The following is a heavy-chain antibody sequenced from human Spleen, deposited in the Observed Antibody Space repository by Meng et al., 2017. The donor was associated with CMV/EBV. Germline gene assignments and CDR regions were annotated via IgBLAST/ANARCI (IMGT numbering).Heavy chain of an antibody. D-gene: IGHD3-9*01. Sequence: ASVKVSCKASGYTFINYYMHWVRQAPGRGLEWMGRVNTYNGDTDYSQKFKGRVTMTRDTSISTAYMELSRLAANDTAMYYCARQKSFDALSGYHSFDYWGQGTLVTVSS. J-gene: IGHJ4*02. V-gene: IGHV1-2*02. CDR1: GYTFINYY. CDR3: ARQKSFDALSGYHSFDY. CDR2: VNTYNGDT.